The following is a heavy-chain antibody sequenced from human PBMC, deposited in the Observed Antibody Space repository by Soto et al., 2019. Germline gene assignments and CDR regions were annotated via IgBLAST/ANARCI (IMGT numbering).Heavy chain of an antibody. Sequence: SETLSLTCTVSGGSISSGGYYWSWIRQHPGKGLEWIGYIYYSGSTYYNPSLKSRVTISVDTSKNQFSLKLSSVTAADTAVYYCARDLATVTTGAFDIWGQGTMVTVSS. CDR1: GGSISSGGYY. J-gene: IGHJ3*02. V-gene: IGHV4-31*03. CDR2: IYYSGST. CDR3: ARDLATVTTGAFDI. D-gene: IGHD4-17*01.